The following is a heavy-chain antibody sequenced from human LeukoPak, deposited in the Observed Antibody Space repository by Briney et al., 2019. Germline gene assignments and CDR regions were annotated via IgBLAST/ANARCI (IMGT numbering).Heavy chain of an antibody. CDR1: GGSISNTNNY. Sequence: PSETLSLTCTVSGGSISNTNNYWGWIRQPPGKGLEWIGSIYYSGSTYYNPPLKSRVTISVDTSKNRFSLKLSPVTAADTAVYYCARDPYYDSSGYPGVFDNWGQGALVTVSS. CDR3: ARDPYYDSSGYPGVFDN. CDR2: IYYSGST. J-gene: IGHJ4*02. V-gene: IGHV4-39*07. D-gene: IGHD3-22*01.